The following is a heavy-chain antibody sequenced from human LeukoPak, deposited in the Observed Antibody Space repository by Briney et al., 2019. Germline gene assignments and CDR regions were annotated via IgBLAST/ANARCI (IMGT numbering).Heavy chain of an antibody. Sequence: PGGSLRLSCAASGFTFSNYAMSWVRQAPGKGLEWVSAISGSGTSTYFADSVKGRFTISRDNSKNTLYLQMNSLRAEDTALYYCAKVSRGGSRWYFDLWGRGTLVTVSS. V-gene: IGHV3-23*01. D-gene: IGHD3-16*01. J-gene: IGHJ2*01. CDR1: GFTFSNYA. CDR2: ISGSGTST. CDR3: AKVSRGGSRWYFDL.